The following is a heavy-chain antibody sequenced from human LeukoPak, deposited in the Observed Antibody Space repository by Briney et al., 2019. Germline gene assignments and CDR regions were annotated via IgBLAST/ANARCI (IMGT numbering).Heavy chain of an antibody. V-gene: IGHV3-21*01. CDR3: ARLGDGYNVDY. D-gene: IGHD5-24*01. CDR1: GFTFSSYS. J-gene: IGHJ4*02. Sequence: GGSLRLSCAASGFTFSSYSMNWVRQAPGRGLEWVLSISSSSSYIYYADSVKGRFTISRDNAKNSLYLQMNSLRAEDTAVYYCARLGDGYNVDYWGQGTLVTVSS. CDR2: ISSSSSYI.